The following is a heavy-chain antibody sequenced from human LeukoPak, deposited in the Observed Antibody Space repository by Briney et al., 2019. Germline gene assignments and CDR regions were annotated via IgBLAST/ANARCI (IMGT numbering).Heavy chain of an antibody. CDR1: GFTFDDYG. CDR3: ARDYGGNSNKVLDY. Sequence: GGSLRLSCAASGFTFDDYGMSWVRQAPGKGLEWVSVIYSGGSTYYADSVKGRFTISRDNAKNSLYLQMNSLRAEDTAVYYCARDYGGNSNKVLDYWGQGTLVTVSS. D-gene: IGHD4-23*01. V-gene: IGHV3-66*01. J-gene: IGHJ4*02. CDR2: IYSGGST.